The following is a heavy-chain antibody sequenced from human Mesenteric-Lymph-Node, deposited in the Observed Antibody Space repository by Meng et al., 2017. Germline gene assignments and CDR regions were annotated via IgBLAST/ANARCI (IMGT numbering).Heavy chain of an antibody. J-gene: IGHJ4*02. Sequence: LSLTCAASGFTLSTYNMNWVRQAPGKGLECVSRITTTSSYTYYADSVKGRFTISRDNAKNSLYLQMDSLSAEDTAVYYCATLGNGGNPDYWGQGTLVTVSS. D-gene: IGHD4-23*01. CDR2: ITTTSSYT. CDR3: ATLGNGGNPDY. V-gene: IGHV3-21*01. CDR1: GFTLSTYN.